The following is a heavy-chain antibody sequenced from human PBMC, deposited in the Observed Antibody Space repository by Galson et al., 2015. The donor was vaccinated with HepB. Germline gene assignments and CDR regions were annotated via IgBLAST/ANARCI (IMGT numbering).Heavy chain of an antibody. CDR3: ARGQGRRTSARGVITGYFPH. Sequence: SETLSLTCAVYGGTFSGYYWTWIRQPPGKGLEWIGEINHRGGTTSNPSLQSRVTISVDTSKNQFSLKLTSVTAADTAVYYCARGQGRRTSARGVITGYFPHWGQGTLVTVSS. V-gene: IGHV4-34*01. D-gene: IGHD3-10*01. CDR2: INHRGGT. J-gene: IGHJ1*01. CDR1: GGTFSGYY.